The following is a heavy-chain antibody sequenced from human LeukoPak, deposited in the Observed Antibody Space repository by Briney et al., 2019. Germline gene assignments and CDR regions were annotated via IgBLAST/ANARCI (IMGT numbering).Heavy chain of an antibody. D-gene: IGHD6-19*01. V-gene: IGHV3-66*01. CDR1: RFTVSSSY. CDR2: IDSGGYT. J-gene: IGHJ4*02. Sequence: GGSLRLSCAASRFTVSSSYMNWVRQAPGKGLEWVSLIDSGGYTYYADSVKGRFTISRDNPKNTLYLQMSSLRIEDTAVYYCARGGSGWYAFDSWGQGTLVTVSS. CDR3: ARGGSGWYAFDS.